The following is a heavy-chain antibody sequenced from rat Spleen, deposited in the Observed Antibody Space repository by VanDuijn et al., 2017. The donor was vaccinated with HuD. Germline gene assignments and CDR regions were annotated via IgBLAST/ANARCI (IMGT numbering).Heavy chain of an antibody. D-gene: IGHD5-1*01. CDR2: SSTSGGST. J-gene: IGHJ2*01. Sequence: EAQLVESGGRLVQPGRSLKVSCAATGFTVSHYAMCRIRQPATKGLEWVASSSTSGGSTYYRDSVKGRFTISRDNAKSTLYLQMDSLRSEDTATYYCATAQVGGRDYWGQGVMVTVSS. CDR1: GFTVSHYA. CDR3: ATAQVGGRDY. V-gene: IGHV5-19*01.